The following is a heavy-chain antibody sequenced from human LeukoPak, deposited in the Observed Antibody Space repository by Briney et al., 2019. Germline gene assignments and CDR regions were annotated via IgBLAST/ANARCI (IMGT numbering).Heavy chain of an antibody. J-gene: IGHJ4*02. Sequence: SETLSLTCTVSGGSISSYYWSWIRQPPGKGLEWIGYIYYSGSTNYNPSLKSRVTISVDTSKNQFSLKLSSVTAADTAVYYCARYSSAFDYWGQGTLVTVSS. CDR1: GGSISSYY. D-gene: IGHD3-22*01. V-gene: IGHV4-59*01. CDR3: ARYSSAFDY. CDR2: IYYSGST.